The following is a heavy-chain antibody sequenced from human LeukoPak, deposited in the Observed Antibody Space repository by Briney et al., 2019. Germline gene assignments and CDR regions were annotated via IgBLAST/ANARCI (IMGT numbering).Heavy chain of an antibody. V-gene: IGHV1-69*06. Sequence: GSLVKVSCKASGGTFSSYAISWVRQAPGQGLEWMGGIIPIFGTANYAQKFQGRVTITADKSTSTAYMELSSLRSEDTAVYYCARDYDILTGHNPWGQGTLVTVSS. CDR1: GGTFSSYA. CDR2: IIPIFGTA. CDR3: ARDYDILTGHNP. J-gene: IGHJ5*02. D-gene: IGHD3-9*01.